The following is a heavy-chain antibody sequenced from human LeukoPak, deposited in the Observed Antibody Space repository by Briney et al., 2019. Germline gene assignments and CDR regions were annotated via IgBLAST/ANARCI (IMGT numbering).Heavy chain of an antibody. CDR1: GGSISSGGYY. V-gene: IGHV4-31*03. CDR3: ARDYYDGSGQTPLVWYFDL. J-gene: IGHJ2*01. D-gene: IGHD3-22*01. CDR2: IYYSGNT. Sequence: PSETLSLTCTVSGGSISSGGYYWSWIRQHQGKGLEWIGYIYYSGNTYYNPSLKSRVTISVDTSKNQFSLKLSSVTAADTAVYYCARDYYDGSGQTPLVWYFDLWGRGTLVTVSS.